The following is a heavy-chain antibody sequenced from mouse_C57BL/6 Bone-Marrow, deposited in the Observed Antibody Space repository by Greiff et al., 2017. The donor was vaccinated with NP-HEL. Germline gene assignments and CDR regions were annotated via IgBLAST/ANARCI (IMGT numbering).Heavy chain of an antibody. CDR2: INPNNGGT. D-gene: IGHD2-4*01. CDR3: ARHDYDGDWYFDV. J-gene: IGHJ1*03. Sequence: EVKLQESGPELVKPGASVKMSCKASGYTFTDYNMHWVKQSHGKSLEWIGYINPNNGGTSYNQKFKGKATLTVNKSSSTAYMELRSLTSEDSAVYYCARHDYDGDWYFDVWGTGTTVTVSS. CDR1: GYTFTDYN. V-gene: IGHV1-22*01.